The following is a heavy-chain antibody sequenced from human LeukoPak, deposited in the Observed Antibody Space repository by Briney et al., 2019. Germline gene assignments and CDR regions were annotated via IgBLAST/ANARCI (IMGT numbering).Heavy chain of an antibody. Sequence: GGSPRLSCAASGFTFSKYWMLWVRQAPGKGLESVSRINTDGTVTTYADSVKGRFTVSRDNADNTMFLQMNSVRDEDTAVYYCATRQWLAPPPDSWGQGTPVTVSS. V-gene: IGHV3-74*01. CDR2: INTDGTVT. D-gene: IGHD6-19*01. CDR3: ATRQWLAPPPDS. CDR1: GFTFSKYW. J-gene: IGHJ4*02.